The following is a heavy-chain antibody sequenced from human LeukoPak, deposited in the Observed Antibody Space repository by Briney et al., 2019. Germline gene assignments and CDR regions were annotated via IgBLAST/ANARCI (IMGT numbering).Heavy chain of an antibody. CDR3: TRDWGFSHLDY. Sequence: GGSLRLSCTGSGFTFRDYGINWLRQAPGKGLEWVGFIRSKAYGGTTEYAASVKGRFTISRDDSKSIAYLQMDSLKTEDTALYYCTRDWGFSHLDYWGQGTPVTVSS. D-gene: IGHD7-27*01. CDR1: GFTFRDYG. V-gene: IGHV3-49*03. J-gene: IGHJ4*02. CDR2: IRSKAYGGTT.